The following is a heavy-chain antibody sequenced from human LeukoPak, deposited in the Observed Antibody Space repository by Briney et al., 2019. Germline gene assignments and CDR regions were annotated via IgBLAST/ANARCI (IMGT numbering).Heavy chain of an antibody. D-gene: IGHD6-19*01. CDR1: GFTFSRYS. CDR3: ARDGYSSGWYADDAFDI. J-gene: IGHJ3*02. V-gene: IGHV3-21*04. CDR2: ISSSSSYI. Sequence: GGSLRLSCAASGFTFSRYSMNWVRQAPGRGLDWVSSISSSSSYIYYADSVKGRFTISRDYAKNSLYLQMNSLRAEDTALYYCARDGYSSGWYADDAFDIWGQGTMVTVSS.